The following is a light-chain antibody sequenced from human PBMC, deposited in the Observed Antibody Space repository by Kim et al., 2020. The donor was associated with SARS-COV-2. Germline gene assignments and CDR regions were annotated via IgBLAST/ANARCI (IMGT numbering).Light chain of an antibody. CDR3: QVWDSSSDPGV. J-gene: IGLJ2*01. V-gene: IGLV3-21*03. CDR2: DDS. CDR1: NMGSKS. Sequence: SYELTQPPSVSVAPGKTARITCGGNNMGSKSVHWYQQKPGQAPVLVVYDDSDRPSGIPERFSGSNSGNTATLTISRVEAGDEADYYCQVWDSSSDPGVFGGGTQLTVL.